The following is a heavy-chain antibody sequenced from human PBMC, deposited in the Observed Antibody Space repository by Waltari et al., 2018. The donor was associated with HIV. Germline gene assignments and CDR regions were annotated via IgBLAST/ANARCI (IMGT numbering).Heavy chain of an antibody. J-gene: IGHJ4*02. CDR1: GYTFTSYG. D-gene: IGHD3-3*01. CDR2: ISTNNGNT. Sequence: QVQLVQSGAEVKKPGASVKVSCKASGYTFTSYGISWVRQAPGQGLEWRGGISTNNGNTNYAQKLHGRVTMTTDTATSTAYRELRGRRSDDTAVYYCARVGGFGVVPPGYFDYWGQGTLVTVSS. V-gene: IGHV1-18*01. CDR3: ARVGGFGVVPPGYFDY.